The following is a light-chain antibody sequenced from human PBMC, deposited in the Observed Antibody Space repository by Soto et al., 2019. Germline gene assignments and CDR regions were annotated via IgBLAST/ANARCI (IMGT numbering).Light chain of an antibody. CDR2: GNS. Sequence: QPVLTQPPSVSGALGQRVTISCTGSGSNIGAGYDVHWYQQLPGTAPKLLIYGNSNRPSGVPDRFSGSKSGTSASLAITGLQAEDEADYYCQSYDSSLSGYVVFGGGTQLTVL. CDR1: GSNIGAGYD. J-gene: IGLJ2*01. V-gene: IGLV1-40*01. CDR3: QSYDSSLSGYVV.